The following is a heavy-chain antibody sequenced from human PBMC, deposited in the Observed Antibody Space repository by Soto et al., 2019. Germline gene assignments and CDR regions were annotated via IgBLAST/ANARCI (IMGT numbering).Heavy chain of an antibody. Sequence: GASVKVSCKASGYTFTDSYMHWVRQAPGQGLEWMGWINPNNGDTNYAQKIQGRVSMTRDTSTSTVYMELSSLRSEDTAVYYCARDGPRITISYLAFDIWGQGTMVTVSS. V-gene: IGHV1-2*02. CDR1: GYTFTDSY. CDR3: ARDGPRITISYLAFDI. D-gene: IGHD3-9*01. CDR2: INPNNGDT. J-gene: IGHJ3*02.